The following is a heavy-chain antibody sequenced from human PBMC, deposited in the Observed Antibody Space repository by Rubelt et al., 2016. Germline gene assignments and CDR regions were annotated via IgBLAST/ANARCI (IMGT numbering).Heavy chain of an antibody. D-gene: IGHD5-18*01. V-gene: IGHV1-3*01. CDR2: INAGNGNT. CDR3: ARSKDTAMVTDADWYFDL. J-gene: IGHJ2*01. CDR1: GGTFSSYA. Sequence: QVQLVQSGAEVKKPGSSVKVSCKASGGTFSSYAISWVRQAPGQGLEWMGWINAGNGNTKYSQKFQGRVTITRDTSASTAYMGLSSLRSEDTAVYYCARSKDTAMVTDADWYFDLWGRGTLVTVSS.